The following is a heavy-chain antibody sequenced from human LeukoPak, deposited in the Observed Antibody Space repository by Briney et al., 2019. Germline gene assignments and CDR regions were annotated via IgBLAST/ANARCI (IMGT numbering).Heavy chain of an antibody. D-gene: IGHD2-15*01. CDR1: GYTLTELS. CDR2: FDPEDGET. Sequence: ASVKVSFKVSGYTLTELSMHWVRQAPGKGLEWMGGFDPEDGETIYAQKFQGRVTMTEDTSTDTAYMELSSLRSEDTAVYYCATDTLGYCSGGSCPRRSWFDPWGQGTLVTVSS. V-gene: IGHV1-24*01. J-gene: IGHJ5*02. CDR3: ATDTLGYCSGGSCPRRSWFDP.